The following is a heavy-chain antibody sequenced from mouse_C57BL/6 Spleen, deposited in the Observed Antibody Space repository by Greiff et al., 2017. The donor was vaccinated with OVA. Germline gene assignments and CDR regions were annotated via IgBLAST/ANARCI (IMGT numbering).Heavy chain of an antibody. Sequence: EVQLQQPGPELVKPGASVKISCKASGYSFTGYFMNWVMQSPGQSLEWIGRINPYNGDTFYNQKFKGKATLTVDKSSSTAHMKLRSLTSEDSAVYYCAREDYYGSSSFAYWGQRALVTVSA. CDR2: INPYNGDT. V-gene: IGHV1-20*01. J-gene: IGHJ3*01. D-gene: IGHD1-1*01. CDR3: AREDYYGSSSFAY. CDR1: GYSFTGYF.